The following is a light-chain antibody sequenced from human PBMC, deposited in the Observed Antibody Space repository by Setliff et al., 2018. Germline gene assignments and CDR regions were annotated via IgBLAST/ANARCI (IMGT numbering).Light chain of an antibody. J-gene: IGLJ1*01. CDR1: SSNIGAGYD. V-gene: IGLV1-40*01. Sequence: QSALAQPPSVSGAPGQRVTISCTGSSSNIGAGYDVHWYQQLPGTAPKLLIYGNNNRPSGVPDRFSGSKSGTSASLAITGLQAEDEADYYCQSYDNSLSAYVLGTGTKVTVL. CDR3: QSYDNSLSAYV. CDR2: GNN.